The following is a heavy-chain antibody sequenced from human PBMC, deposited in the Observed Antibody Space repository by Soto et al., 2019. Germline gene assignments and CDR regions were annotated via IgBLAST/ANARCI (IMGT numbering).Heavy chain of an antibody. Sequence: QVQLQQWGAGLLKPSETLSLTCAVYGGSFSGYYWSWIRQPPGKGLEWIGEINHSGSTNYNPSLKSRVTISVDTSKNQFSLKLSSVTAADTAVYYCARGRGIAVARRWFDPGGQGTLVTVSS. CDR3: ARGRGIAVARRWFDP. D-gene: IGHD6-19*01. CDR2: INHSGST. J-gene: IGHJ5*02. CDR1: GGSFSGYY. V-gene: IGHV4-34*01.